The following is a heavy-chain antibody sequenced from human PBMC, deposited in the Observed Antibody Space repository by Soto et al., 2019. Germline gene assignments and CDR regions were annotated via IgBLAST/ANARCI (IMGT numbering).Heavy chain of an antibody. V-gene: IGHV1-69*13. CDR2: IIPIFGTA. J-gene: IGHJ5*02. Sequence: GASVKVSCKASGGTFSSYAISWVRQAPGQGLEWMGGIIPIFGTANYAQKFQGRVTITADESTSTAYMELSSLRSEDTAVYYCARGPAIHYGSGSYYKCPFDPWGQGTLVTVSA. D-gene: IGHD3-10*01. CDR3: ARGPAIHYGSGSYYKCPFDP. CDR1: GGTFSSYA.